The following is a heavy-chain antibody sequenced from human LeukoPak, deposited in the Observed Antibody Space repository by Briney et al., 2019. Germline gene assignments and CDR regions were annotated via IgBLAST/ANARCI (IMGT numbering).Heavy chain of an antibody. Sequence: SVKVSCKASGGTFSSYAISWVRQAPGQGLEWMGGIIPIFGTANYAQKFQGRVTITTDESTSTAYMELRSLRSDDTAVYYCARAPDWGYCSSTSCYWGLDYWGQGTLVTVSS. V-gene: IGHV1-69*05. CDR3: ARAPDWGYCSSTSCYWGLDY. D-gene: IGHD2-2*01. CDR2: IIPIFGTA. CDR1: GGTFSSYA. J-gene: IGHJ4*02.